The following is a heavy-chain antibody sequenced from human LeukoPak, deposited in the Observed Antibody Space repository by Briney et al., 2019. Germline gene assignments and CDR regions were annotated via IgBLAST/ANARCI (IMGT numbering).Heavy chain of an antibody. CDR1: GYSFTSYW. CDR3: ARRLLIAAAGKDYFDY. J-gene: IGHJ4*02. Sequence: GESLKISCKGSGYSFTSYWIGWVRQMPGKGLEWMGIIYPGDSDTRYSPSFQGQVTISADKSISTAYLQRSSLKASDTAMYYCARRLLIAAAGKDYFDYWGQGTLVTVSS. CDR2: IYPGDSDT. V-gene: IGHV5-51*01. D-gene: IGHD6-13*01.